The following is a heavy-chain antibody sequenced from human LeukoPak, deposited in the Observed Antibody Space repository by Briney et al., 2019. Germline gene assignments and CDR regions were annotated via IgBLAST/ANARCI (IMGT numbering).Heavy chain of an antibody. CDR3: ARVRNYYGSGTIDY. V-gene: IGHV4-59*01. J-gene: IGHJ4*02. CDR1: VGSISSYY. Sequence: SETLSLTCTVSVGSISSYYWSWIRQPPGKGREWMWYIYYSVITNYNPSLKSRVTIPVDTSKTQFSLKLSSVTAADTAVYYCARVRNYYGSGTIDYWGPGTLVTVSS. CDR2: IYYSVIT. D-gene: IGHD3-10*01.